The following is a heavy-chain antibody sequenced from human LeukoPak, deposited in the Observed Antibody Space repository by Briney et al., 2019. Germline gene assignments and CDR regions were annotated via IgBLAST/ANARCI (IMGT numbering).Heavy chain of an antibody. J-gene: IGHJ4*02. CDR3: AKDSKTSSGSYGVDY. D-gene: IGHD1-26*01. CDR2: IRYDGSNK. CDR1: GFTFSSYG. V-gene: IGHV3-30*02. Sequence: GGSLRLSCAASGFTFSSYGMHWVRQAPGKGLEWVAFIRYDGSNKYYADSVKGRFTISRHNSKNTLYLQMNSLRAEDTAVYYCAKDSKTSSGSYGVDYWGQGTLVTVSS.